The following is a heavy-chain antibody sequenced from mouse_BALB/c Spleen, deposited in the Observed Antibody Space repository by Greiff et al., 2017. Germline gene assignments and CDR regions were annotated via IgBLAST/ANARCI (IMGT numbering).Heavy chain of an antibody. V-gene: IGHV3-6*02. CDR1: GYSITSGYY. J-gene: IGHJ3*01. D-gene: IGHD2-14*01. CDR3: AREGRYDGGPWFAY. CDR2: ISYDGSN. Sequence: EVQLQESGPGLVKPSQSLSLTCSVTGYSITSGYYWNWIRQFPGNKLEWMGYISYDGSNNYNPSLKNRISITRDTSKNQFFLKLNSVTTEDTATYYCAREGRYDGGPWFAYWGQGTLVTVSA.